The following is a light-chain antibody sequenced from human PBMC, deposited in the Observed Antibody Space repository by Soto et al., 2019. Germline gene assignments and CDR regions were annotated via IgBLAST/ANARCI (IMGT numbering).Light chain of an antibody. J-gene: IGKJ1*01. Sequence: DIQLTQSPSSLSASVGDRVTITCRASQSISSYFNWYQQKQGKAPKLLIYAASSLQSGVPSRFSGSGSGTDFTLTISSLQPEDFATYYCQQSYNTPLTFGQGTKVEIK. CDR3: QQSYNTPLT. V-gene: IGKV1-39*01. CDR1: QSISSY. CDR2: AAS.